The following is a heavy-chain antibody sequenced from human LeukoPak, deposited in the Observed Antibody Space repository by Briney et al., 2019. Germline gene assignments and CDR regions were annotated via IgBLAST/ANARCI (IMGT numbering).Heavy chain of an antibody. CDR3: ARTHMYGDYGEDI. D-gene: IGHD4-17*01. Sequence: GGSLRLSCAASGFTFSSYAMCWVRQAPGRGLEWISYINSVGGTTFYADSVKGRFTITRDNANNTLYLQMNSLRAEDAAIYYCARTHMYGDYGEDIWGHGTVVAVSS. CDR2: INSVGGTT. CDR1: GFTFSSYA. J-gene: IGHJ3*02. V-gene: IGHV3-48*04.